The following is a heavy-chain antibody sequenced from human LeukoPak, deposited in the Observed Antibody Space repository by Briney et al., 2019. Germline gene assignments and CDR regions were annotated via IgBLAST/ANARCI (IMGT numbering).Heavy chain of an antibody. Sequence: GGSLRLSCAAFGFTFSSYSMNWVRQAPGKGLEWVSYISSRSTTTYYADSVKGRFTISRDNDKNSLYLQMNSLRDEDTAVYYCARETNYYFDYWGQGTLVTVSS. CDR1: GFTFSSYS. J-gene: IGHJ4*02. CDR3: ARETNYYFDY. V-gene: IGHV3-48*02. CDR2: ISSRSTTT. D-gene: IGHD1/OR15-1a*01.